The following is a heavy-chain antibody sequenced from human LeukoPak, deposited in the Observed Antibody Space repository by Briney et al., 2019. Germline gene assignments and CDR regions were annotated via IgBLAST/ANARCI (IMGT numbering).Heavy chain of an antibody. CDR3: ARGDSPHIVLMVYANTGFDY. CDR2: INPNSGGT. D-gene: IGHD2-8*01. V-gene: IGHV1-2*04. CDR1: GYTFTDYY. Sequence: ASVKVSCKASGYTFTDYYMHWVRQAPGQGLEWMGWINPNSGGTNYAQKFQGWVTMTRDTSISTAYMELSRLRSDDTAVYYCARGDSPHIVLMVYANTGFDYWGQGTLVTVSS. J-gene: IGHJ4*02.